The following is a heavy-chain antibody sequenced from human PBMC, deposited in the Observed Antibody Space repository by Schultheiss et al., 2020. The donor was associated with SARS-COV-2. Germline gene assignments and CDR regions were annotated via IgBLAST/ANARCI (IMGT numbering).Heavy chain of an antibody. Sequence: SETLSLTCTVSGGSVSSGSYYWSWIRQPPGKGLEWIGYIYYSGSTYYNPSLKSRVTISVDTSKNQFSLKLSSVTAADTAVYYCARDLSTVTVVWGQGTLVTVSS. V-gene: IGHV4-61*01. CDR2: IYYSGST. CDR3: ARDLSTVTVV. D-gene: IGHD4-17*01. CDR1: GGSVSSGSYY. J-gene: IGHJ4*02.